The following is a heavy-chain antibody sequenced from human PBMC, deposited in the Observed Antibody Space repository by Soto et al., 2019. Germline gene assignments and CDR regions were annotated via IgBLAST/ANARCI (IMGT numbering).Heavy chain of an antibody. D-gene: IGHD3-9*01. CDR2: INAGNGNT. CDR3: AEDYDILTGYSSLYYYYGMDV. V-gene: IGHV1-3*01. J-gene: IGHJ6*02. CDR1: GYTFTSYA. Sequence: GASVKVSCKASGYTFTSYAMHWVRQAPGQRLEWMGWINAGNGNTKYSQKFQGRVTITRDTSASTAYMELSSLRSEGTAVYYCAEDYDILTGYSSLYYYYGMDVWGQRTTVTVSS.